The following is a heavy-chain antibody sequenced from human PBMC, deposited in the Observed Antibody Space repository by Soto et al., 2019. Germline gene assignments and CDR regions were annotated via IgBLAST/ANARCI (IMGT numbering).Heavy chain of an antibody. CDR1: GFTFSSYG. D-gene: IGHD4-17*01. V-gene: IGHV3-30*18. CDR2: ISYDGSNK. Sequence: QVQLVESGGGVVQPGRSLRLSCAASGFTFSSYGMHWVRQAPGKGLEWVAVISYDGSNKYYADSVKGRFTISRDNSKNTLYLQMNGLRAEDTAVYYCTKPPSTVTTPWYYYYGMDVWGQGTTVTVSS. J-gene: IGHJ6*02. CDR3: TKPPSTVTTPWYYYYGMDV.